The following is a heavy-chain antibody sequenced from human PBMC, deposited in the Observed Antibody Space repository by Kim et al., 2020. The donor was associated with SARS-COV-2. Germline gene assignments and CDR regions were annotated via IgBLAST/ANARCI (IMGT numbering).Heavy chain of an antibody. J-gene: IGHJ6*02. D-gene: IGHD6-13*01. V-gene: IGHV3-15*01. CDR1: GFTFNKAW. CDR2: IKSETDGGTT. CDR3: ATARVAAGGHYYYYGMEV. Sequence: PGGSLRLSCAASGFTFNKAWMNWVRQAPGKGLEWVGLIKSETDGGTTDYAAPVKGRFTISRDDSQNTLFLQMNSLKTEDTAVYYCATARVAAGGHYYYYGMEVWGQGTTVTVSS.